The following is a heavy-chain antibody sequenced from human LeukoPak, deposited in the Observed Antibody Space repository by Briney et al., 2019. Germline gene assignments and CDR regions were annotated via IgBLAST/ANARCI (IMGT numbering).Heavy chain of an antibody. CDR1: GGSISSSRYY. V-gene: IGHV4-39*07. Sequence: SETLSLTCTVSGGSISSSRYYWGWIRQPPGKGLEWIGRIDKSGSTSYNPSLKSRVTISVDTSKNQFSLKLSSVTAADTAVYYCARGPTGDYAFDIWGQGTMVTVSS. CDR2: IDKSGST. J-gene: IGHJ3*02. CDR3: ARGPTGDYAFDI. D-gene: IGHD4-17*01.